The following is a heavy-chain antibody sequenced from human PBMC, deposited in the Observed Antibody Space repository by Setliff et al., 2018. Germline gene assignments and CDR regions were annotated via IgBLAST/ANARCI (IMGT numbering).Heavy chain of an antibody. CDR3: ARRPIALAGYRKGAFDI. CDR2: ISAHTGNT. D-gene: IGHD6-19*01. Sequence: ASVKVSCKTSGYTFTDYGITWVRQAPGQGLEWMGWISAHTGNTYYTPKLHGRVTLTTDMSTSTVYMELRTLRSDDTAVYFCARRPIALAGYRKGAFDIWGQGTMVTVSS. J-gene: IGHJ3*02. CDR1: GYTFTDYG. V-gene: IGHV1-18*01.